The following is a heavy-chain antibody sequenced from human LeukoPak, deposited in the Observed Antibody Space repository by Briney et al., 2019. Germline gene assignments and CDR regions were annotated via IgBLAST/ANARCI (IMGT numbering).Heavy chain of an antibody. CDR3: ATDRNSGKYYDY. CDR1: GFTFSSYG. CDR2: IWYDGSNQ. V-gene: IGHV3-33*01. J-gene: IGHJ4*02. Sequence: GGSLRLSCAASGFTFSSYGMHWVRQAPGKGLEWVAVIWYDGSNQYYVDSVKGRFTVSRDNAKNTLYLQMNSLRAEDTAVYYCATDRNSGKYYDYWGQGTLVTVSS. D-gene: IGHD1-26*01.